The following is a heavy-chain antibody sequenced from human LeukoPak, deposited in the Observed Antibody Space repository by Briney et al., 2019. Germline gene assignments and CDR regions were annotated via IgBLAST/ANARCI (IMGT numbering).Heavy chain of an antibody. J-gene: IGHJ4*02. D-gene: IGHD5-18*01. CDR3: ARVRIQLWSYGGPFDY. CDR1: GGSFSGYY. V-gene: IGHV4-34*01. Sequence: NPSETLSLTCAVYGGSFSGYYWSWIRQPPGKGLEWIGEINHSGSTNYNPSLKSRVTISVDTSKNQFSLKLSSVTAADTAVYYCARVRIQLWSYGGPFDYWGQGTLVTVSS. CDR2: INHSGST.